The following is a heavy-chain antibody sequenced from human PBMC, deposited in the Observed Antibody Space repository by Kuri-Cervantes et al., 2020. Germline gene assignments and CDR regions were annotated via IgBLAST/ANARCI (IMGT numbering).Heavy chain of an antibody. CDR1: GFTFDDYA. Sequence: GGSLRLSCAASGFTFDDYAMHWVRQAPGKGLEWVSGISWSSGSIGYADSVKGRFTISRDNAKNSLYLQMNSLRAEDTAVYYCAKPRGYDILTGYYLMSFDYWGQGTLVTVSS. J-gene: IGHJ4*02. CDR2: ISWSSGSI. V-gene: IGHV3-9*01. CDR3: AKPRGYDILTGYYLMSFDY. D-gene: IGHD3-9*01.